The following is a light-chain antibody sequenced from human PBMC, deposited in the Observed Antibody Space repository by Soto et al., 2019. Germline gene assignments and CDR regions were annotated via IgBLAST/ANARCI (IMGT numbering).Light chain of an antibody. CDR3: QQYNSYLS. V-gene: IGKV1-5*01. J-gene: IGKJ3*01. CDR1: QRVYNW. CDR2: SVS. Sequence: IEMTQYPSTVSASVGARVTITCRASQRVYNWLAWYQQKPGKAPKLLISSVSTLESGVPSRFSGSGSGTYFTLAISSLQPEDLGTYYCQQYNSYLSFGPGTKVEI.